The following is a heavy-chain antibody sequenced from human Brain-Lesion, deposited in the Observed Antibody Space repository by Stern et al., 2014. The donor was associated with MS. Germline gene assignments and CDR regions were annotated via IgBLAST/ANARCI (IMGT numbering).Heavy chain of an antibody. D-gene: IGHD3-3*01. V-gene: IGHV1-2*02. CDR1: GYIFTGYY. CDR3: ARDQRGITIFGVVTDYYYLGMDV. CDR2: INPNTGGT. Sequence: VQLVESGAEVKKPGASVKVSCKTSGYIFTGYYINWVRQAPGQGLEWMAWINPNTGGTKYAQKFQGRVTMSRDTSISTADVELSSLTSDDTAVYYCARDQRGITIFGVVTDYYYLGMDVWGQGTTVTVSS. J-gene: IGHJ6*02.